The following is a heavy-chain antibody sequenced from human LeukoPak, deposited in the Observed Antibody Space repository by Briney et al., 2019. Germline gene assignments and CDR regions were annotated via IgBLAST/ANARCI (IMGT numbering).Heavy chain of an antibody. D-gene: IGHD1-26*01. V-gene: IGHV1-2*02. CDR1: GYTFTGYY. Sequence: ASVKVSCRASGYTFTGYYMHWVRQAPGQGLEWMGWNNPNSGGTNYAQKFQGRVTMTRDTSISTDYMELSRLRSDDTAVYYCARATVGATTMDFDYWGQGTLVTVSS. CDR3: ARATVGATTMDFDY. CDR2: NNPNSGGT. J-gene: IGHJ4*02.